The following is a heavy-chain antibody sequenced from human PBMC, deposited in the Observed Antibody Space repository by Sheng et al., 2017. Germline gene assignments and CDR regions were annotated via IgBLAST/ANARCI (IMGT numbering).Heavy chain of an antibody. CDR2: ISSDSYT. V-gene: IGHV3-21*01. Sequence: EVQLVESGGGLVKPGGSLRLPCTASGFTFSSYSMNWVRQAPGKGLEWVSSISSDSYTYYADSVKGRFTISRDNAKRSLYLQMNSLRAEDTAVYYCARDAYIDYWGQGTLVT. CDR3: ARDAYIDY. J-gene: IGHJ4*02. CDR1: GFTFSSYS.